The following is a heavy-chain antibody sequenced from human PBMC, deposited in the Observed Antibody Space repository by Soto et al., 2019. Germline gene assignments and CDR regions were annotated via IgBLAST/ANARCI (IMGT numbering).Heavy chain of an antibody. Sequence: TLSLTCTVSGGSISSYYWSWIRQPPGKGLEWIGYIYYSGSTNYNPSLRSRVTISVDTSKNQFSLKLSSVTAADTAVYYCARRYGDYFDYWGQGTLVTVSS. V-gene: IGHV4-59*08. CDR3: ARRYGDYFDY. CDR1: GGSISSYY. D-gene: IGHD4-17*01. J-gene: IGHJ4*02. CDR2: IYYSGST.